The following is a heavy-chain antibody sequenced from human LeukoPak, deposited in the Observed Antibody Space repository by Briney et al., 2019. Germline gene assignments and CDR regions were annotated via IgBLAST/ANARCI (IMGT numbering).Heavy chain of an antibody. CDR3: ARERGGTFDY. Sequence: GGSLRLSCAASGFIFSNYGMSWVRQAPGKGLEWVSVIYSGGSTYYADSVKGRFTISRDNSKNTLYLQMNSLRAEDTAVYYCARERGGTFDYWGQGTLVTVSS. J-gene: IGHJ4*02. D-gene: IGHD2-15*01. V-gene: IGHV3-53*01. CDR2: IYSGGST. CDR1: GFIFSNYG.